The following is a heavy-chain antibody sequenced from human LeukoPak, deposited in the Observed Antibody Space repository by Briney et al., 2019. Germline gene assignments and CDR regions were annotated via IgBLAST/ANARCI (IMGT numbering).Heavy chain of an antibody. CDR1: GFLFKDYY. Sequence: PGGSLRLSCAASGFLFKDYYMSWIRQAPGKGLEWVSSISSSSTYIYYADSVKGRFTVSRDNAKNSLYLQMNSLGAEDAAVYYCARDSQLNWGQGTLVTVSS. D-gene: IGHD2-2*01. V-gene: IGHV3-11*06. J-gene: IGHJ4*02. CDR2: ISSSSTYI. CDR3: ARDSQLN.